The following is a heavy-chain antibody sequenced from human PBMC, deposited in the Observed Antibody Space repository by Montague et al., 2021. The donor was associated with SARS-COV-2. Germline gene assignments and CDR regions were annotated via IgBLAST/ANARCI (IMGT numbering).Heavy chain of an antibody. Sequence: SETLSLTCAVYGGPFSGYYWSWIRQPPGKGLEWIGEINHSGSTNYNPSLKSRVTISVDTSKNQFSLKLNSVTAADTAVYYCARLHCSSTSCYYLFFAETSHFDYWGQGTLVTVSS. V-gene: IGHV4-34*01. CDR3: ARLHCSSTSCYYLFFAETSHFDY. J-gene: IGHJ4*02. CDR1: GGPFSGYY. CDR2: INHSGST. D-gene: IGHD2-2*01.